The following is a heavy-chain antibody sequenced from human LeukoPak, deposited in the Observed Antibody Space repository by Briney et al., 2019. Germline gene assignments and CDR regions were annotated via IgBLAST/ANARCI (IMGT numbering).Heavy chain of an antibody. V-gene: IGHV3-30-3*01. CDR2: ISYDGSNK. Sequence: GSLRLSCAASGFTFSSYAMHWVRQAPGKGLEWVAVISYDGSNKYYADSVKGRFTISRDNSKNTLYLQMNSLRAEDTAVYYCARVSTGYSSSWYIDYWGQGTLVTVSS. J-gene: IGHJ4*02. CDR1: GFTFSSYA. D-gene: IGHD6-13*01. CDR3: ARVSTGYSSSWYIDY.